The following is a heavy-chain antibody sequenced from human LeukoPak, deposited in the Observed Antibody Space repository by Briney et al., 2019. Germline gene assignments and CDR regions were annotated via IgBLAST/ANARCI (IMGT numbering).Heavy chain of an antibody. CDR2: IWYDGSNK. V-gene: IGHV3-33*01. CDR3: ARDKRYSSGWYFY. Sequence: GGSLRLSCAASGFTFSSYGMHWVRQAPGKGLKWVAVIWYDGSNKYYADSVKGRFTISRDNSKNTLYLQMNSLRAEDTAVYYCARDKRYSSGWYFYWGQGTLVTVSS. J-gene: IGHJ4*02. D-gene: IGHD6-19*01. CDR1: GFTFSSYG.